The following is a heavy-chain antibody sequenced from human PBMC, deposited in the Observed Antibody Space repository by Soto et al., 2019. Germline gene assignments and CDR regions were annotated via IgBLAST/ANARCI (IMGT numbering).Heavy chain of an antibody. V-gene: IGHV1-24*01. CDR1: GYTLTELS. Sequence: GASVKVSCKVSGYTLTELSMHWVRQAPGKGLEWMGGFDPEDGETFYAQKFQGRVTMTEDTSTDTAYMELSSLRSEDTAVYYCGTVYPRHYYYYYYMDVWGKGTTFTVSS. J-gene: IGHJ6*03. CDR3: GTVYPRHYYYYYYMDV. CDR2: FDPEDGET.